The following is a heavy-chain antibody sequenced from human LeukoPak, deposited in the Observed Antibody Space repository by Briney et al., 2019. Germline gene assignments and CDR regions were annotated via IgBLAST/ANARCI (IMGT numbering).Heavy chain of an antibody. CDR2: INPNSGGT. V-gene: IGHV1-2*06. Sequence: GASVKVSCKASGYTFTGYYMHWVRQAPGQGLEWMGRINPNSGGTNYAQKFQGRVTMTRATSISTAYMELSRLRSDDTAVYYCASLGPTVTTLSGSFDIWGQGTMVTVSS. CDR1: GYTFTGYY. J-gene: IGHJ3*02. CDR3: ASLGPTVTTLSGSFDI. D-gene: IGHD4-17*01.